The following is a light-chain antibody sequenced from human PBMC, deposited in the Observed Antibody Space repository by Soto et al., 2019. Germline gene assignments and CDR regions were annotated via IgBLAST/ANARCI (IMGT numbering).Light chain of an antibody. V-gene: IGKV3-20*01. J-gene: IGKJ1*01. CDR2: GAS. CDR3: QQYMSSVT. CDR1: QSVDTTF. Sequence: EIVLTQSPGSLSLSPGQRATLSCRARQSVDTTFFAWYQKKPGQAPRLLIYGASKRATGIPDRFSGSASGTDFTLIISRLEPEDFAVYYCQQYMSSVTFGQGTKVEIQ.